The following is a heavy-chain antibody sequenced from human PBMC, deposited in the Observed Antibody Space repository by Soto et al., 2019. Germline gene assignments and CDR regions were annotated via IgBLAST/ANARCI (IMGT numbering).Heavy chain of an antibody. CDR2: ISYDGSNK. CDR3: ARQYYYDSSGLDY. Sequence: GGSLRLSCAASGFTFCSYAVPWVRQAPGKGLGWVAVISYDGSNKYYADSEKGLFTITRDNTKNTLYLQMNSLRAEDTAFYYGARQYYYDSSGLDYWGQGTLVTVSS. CDR1: GFTFCSYA. J-gene: IGHJ4*02. V-gene: IGHV3-30-3*01. D-gene: IGHD3-22*01.